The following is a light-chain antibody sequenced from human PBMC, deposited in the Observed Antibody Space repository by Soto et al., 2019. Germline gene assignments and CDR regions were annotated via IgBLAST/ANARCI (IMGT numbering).Light chain of an antibody. CDR1: TSNIGSST. CDR2: SDN. CDR3: AAWDDSLNAWV. Sequence: QSALTQPPSASGTPGQRVTISCSGTTSNIGSSTVTWYQQLPGTAPKFLIFSDNQRPSGVPERFSGSKSGTSASLAISGLQSDDEADYYCAAWDDSLNAWVFGGGTKLTVL. J-gene: IGLJ3*02. V-gene: IGLV1-44*01.